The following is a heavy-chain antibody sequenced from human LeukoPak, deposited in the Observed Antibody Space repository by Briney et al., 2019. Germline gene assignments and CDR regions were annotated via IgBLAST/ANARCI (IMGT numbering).Heavy chain of an antibody. CDR3: ARVGDGDYGYFFDS. Sequence: SETLSLTCTVSGGSISGYYWTWIRQPPWKGLDWIGYVSYSWSSSYNPSLKRRVTILLDTSKNQFSLKLSSVTAADAAVYYCARVGDGDYGYFFDSWGQGTLVTVSS. J-gene: IGHJ4*02. CDR1: GGSISGYY. V-gene: IGHV4-59*01. CDR2: VSYSWSS. D-gene: IGHD4-17*01.